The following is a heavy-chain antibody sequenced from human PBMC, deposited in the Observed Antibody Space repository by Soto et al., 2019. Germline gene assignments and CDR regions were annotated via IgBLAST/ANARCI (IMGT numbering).Heavy chain of an antibody. Sequence: QVQLVESGGGVVQPGRSLRLSCAASGFTFSSYGMHWVRQAPGKGLEWVAVISYDGSNKYYADSVKGRFTISRDNSKNTLYMQMNSVRAEDTAVYYCAKAVTFGGVIVYYCDYWGQGTLVTVAS. CDR2: ISYDGSNK. V-gene: IGHV3-30*18. CDR1: GFTFSSYG. CDR3: AKAVTFGGVIVYYCDY. J-gene: IGHJ4*02. D-gene: IGHD3-16*02.